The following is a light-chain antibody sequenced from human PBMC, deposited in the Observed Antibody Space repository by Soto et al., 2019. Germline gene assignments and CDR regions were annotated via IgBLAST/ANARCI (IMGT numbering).Light chain of an antibody. CDR2: GAS. V-gene: IGKV3-15*01. Sequence: TLSVSPGERATLSCRASQSVISNLGWYQQKPGQAPRLLIYGASTRATGIPARFSGRGSGTEFTLTISSLQSEDFAVYYCQQYNDWPITFGPGTKVDIK. CDR1: QSVISN. J-gene: IGKJ3*01. CDR3: QQYNDWPIT.